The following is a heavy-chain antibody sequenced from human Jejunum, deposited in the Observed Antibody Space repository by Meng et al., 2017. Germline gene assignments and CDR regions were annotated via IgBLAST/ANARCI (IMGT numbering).Heavy chain of an antibody. J-gene: IGHJ4*02. D-gene: IGHD2-2*01. V-gene: IGHV3-74*03. Sequence: EVQLVESGGGLVQPGGSLRLSCAASGFTVSTYWMHCVRQAPGKGLVWVSRINSDGTSTAYADSVKGRFTISSDHAKNTLYLQMNSLRADDTAVYYCARGSPGYANSYSDYWGQGTLVTVSS. CDR1: GFTVSTYW. CDR2: INSDGTST. CDR3: ARGSPGYANSYSDY.